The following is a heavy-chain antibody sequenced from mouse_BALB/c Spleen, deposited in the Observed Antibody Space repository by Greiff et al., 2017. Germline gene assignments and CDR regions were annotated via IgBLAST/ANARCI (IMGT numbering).Heavy chain of an antibody. CDR3: ARYDYDGFDY. D-gene: IGHD2-4*01. Sequence: EVMLVESGGGLVKPGGSLKLSCAASGFTFSSYAMSWVRQSPEKRLEWVAEISSGGSYTYYPDTVTGRFTISRDNAKNTLYLEMSSLRSEDTAMYYCARYDYDGFDYWGQGTTLTVSS. CDR1: GFTFSSYA. J-gene: IGHJ2*01. V-gene: IGHV5-9-4*01. CDR2: ISSGGSYT.